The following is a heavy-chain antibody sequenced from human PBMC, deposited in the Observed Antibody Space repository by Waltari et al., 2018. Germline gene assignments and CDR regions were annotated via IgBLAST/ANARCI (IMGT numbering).Heavy chain of an antibody. Sequence: QVQLVESGGGVVQPGGSLRLSCAASGFTFSSYGMPGVRQAPGKGLEWVAFIRYDGSNKYYADSVKGRFTISRDNSKNTLYLQMNSLRAEDTAVYYCARGDSWYYYGMDVWGQGTTVTVSS. CDR3: ARGDSWYYYGMDV. V-gene: IGHV3-30*02. CDR1: GFTFSSYG. D-gene: IGHD6-13*01. J-gene: IGHJ6*02. CDR2: IRYDGSNK.